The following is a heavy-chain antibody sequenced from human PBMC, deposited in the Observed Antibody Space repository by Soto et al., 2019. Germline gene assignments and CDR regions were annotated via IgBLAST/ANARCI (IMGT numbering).Heavy chain of an antibody. CDR1: GGTFSSYA. CDR3: AITDIVVVPAAIKSTYGMDV. CDR2: IIPIFGTA. V-gene: IGHV1-69*01. D-gene: IGHD2-2*01. J-gene: IGHJ6*02. Sequence: QVQLVQSGAEVKKPGSSVKVSCKASGGTFSSYAISWVRQAPGQGLEWIGGIIPIFGTANYAQKFQGRVTITADESTSTAYMELSSLRSEDTAVYYCAITDIVVVPAAIKSTYGMDVWGQGTTVTVSS.